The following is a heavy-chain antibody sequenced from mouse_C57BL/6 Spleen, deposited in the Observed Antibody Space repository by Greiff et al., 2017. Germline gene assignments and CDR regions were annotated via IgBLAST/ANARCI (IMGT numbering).Heavy chain of an antibody. J-gene: IGHJ4*01. D-gene: IGHD2-2*01. CDR3: ARWLRGAMDY. Sequence: QVQLQQPGAELVMPGASVKLSCKASGYTFTSYWMHWVKQRPGQGLEWIGEIDPSDSYTNYNQKFKGKSTLTVDKSSSTAYMPLSSLTSEDSAVYYWARWLRGAMDYWGQGTSVTVSS. CDR2: IDPSDSYT. V-gene: IGHV1-69*01. CDR1: GYTFTSYW.